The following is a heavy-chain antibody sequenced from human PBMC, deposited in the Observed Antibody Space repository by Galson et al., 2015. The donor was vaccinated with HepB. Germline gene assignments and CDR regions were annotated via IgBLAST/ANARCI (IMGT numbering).Heavy chain of an antibody. D-gene: IGHD5-12*01. CDR3: TTGSYSGYDGPDAFDI. J-gene: IGHJ3*02. CDR1: GFTFSNAW. V-gene: IGHV3-15*01. Sequence: SLRLSCAASGFTFSNAWMSWVRQAPGKGLEWVGRIKSKTDGGTTDYAAPVKGRFTISRDDSKNTLYLQMNSLKTEDTAVYYCTTGSYSGYDGPDAFDIWGQGTMVTVSS. CDR2: IKSKTDGGTT.